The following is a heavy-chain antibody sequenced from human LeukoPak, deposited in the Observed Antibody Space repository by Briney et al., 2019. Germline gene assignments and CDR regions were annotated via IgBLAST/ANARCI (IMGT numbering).Heavy chain of an antibody. J-gene: IGHJ4*02. CDR1: GFTFDDYT. CDR3: AKDKSGSYWGFFDS. V-gene: IGHV3-43*01. CDR2: ISWDGGST. D-gene: IGHD1-26*01. Sequence: GGSLRLSCAASGFTFDDYTMHWVRQAPGKGLEWVSLISWDGGSTYYADSVKGRFTISRDNSKNSLYLQMNSLRTEDTALYYRAKDKSGSYWGFFDSWGQGTLVTVSS.